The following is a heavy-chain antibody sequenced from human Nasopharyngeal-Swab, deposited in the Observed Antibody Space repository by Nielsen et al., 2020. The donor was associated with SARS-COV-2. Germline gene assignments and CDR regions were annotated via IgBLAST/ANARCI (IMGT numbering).Heavy chain of an antibody. CDR3: ARDSDYYDGVALLWYFDY. V-gene: IGHV3-21*01. D-gene: IGHD3-22*01. Sequence: WIRQPPGKGLEWVSSISSSSSYIYYADSVEGRFTISRDNAKNSLYLQMNSLRAEDTAVYYCARDSDYYDGVALLWYFDYWGQGTLVTVSS. CDR2: ISSSSSYI. J-gene: IGHJ4*02.